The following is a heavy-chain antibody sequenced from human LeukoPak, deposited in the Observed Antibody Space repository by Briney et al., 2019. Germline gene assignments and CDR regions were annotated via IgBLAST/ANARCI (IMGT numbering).Heavy chain of an antibody. CDR3: ARDPRRQWLYTFQH. CDR2: IYSGGSK. V-gene: IGHV3-53*01. Sequence: GGSLRPSCAASGFTVSSNYMSWVRQAPGKGLEWVSVIYSGGSKYYADSVKGRFTISRDNYKNTLYLQMNSLRAEDTAVYYCARDPRRQWLYTFQHWGQGTLVTVSS. CDR1: GFTVSSNY. J-gene: IGHJ1*01. D-gene: IGHD6-19*01.